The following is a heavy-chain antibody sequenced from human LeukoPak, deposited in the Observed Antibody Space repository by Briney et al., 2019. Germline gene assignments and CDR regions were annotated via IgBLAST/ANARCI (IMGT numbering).Heavy chain of an antibody. D-gene: IGHD7-27*01. J-gene: IGHJ6*03. CDR3: ARANRGKPTLLYYYYYMDV. Sequence: GASVKVSCKASGYTFTNYGISWVRQATGQGLEWMGWMNPNSGNTGYAQKFQGRVTITRNTSISTAYMELSSPRSEDTAVYYCARANRGKPTLLYYYYYMDVWGKGTTVTVSS. V-gene: IGHV1-8*03. CDR1: GYTFTNYG. CDR2: MNPNSGNT.